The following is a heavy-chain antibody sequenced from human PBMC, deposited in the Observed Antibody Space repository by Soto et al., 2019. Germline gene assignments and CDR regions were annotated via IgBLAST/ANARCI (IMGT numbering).Heavy chain of an antibody. CDR3: AKEYGSTWIDN. Sequence: PGGSLRLSCAASGFTFSTYGMHWVRQAPGKGLEWVAAMSYDGTKQYYVDSVKGRFTISRDNSRNTLFLQVNSLRDEDTAVYYCAKEYGSTWIDNWGQGTLVTVSS. D-gene: IGHD6-13*01. J-gene: IGHJ4*02. V-gene: IGHV3-30*18. CDR2: MSYDGTKQ. CDR1: GFTFSTYG.